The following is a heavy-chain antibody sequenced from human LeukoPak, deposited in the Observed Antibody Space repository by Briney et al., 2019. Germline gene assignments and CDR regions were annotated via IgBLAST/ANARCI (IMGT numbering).Heavy chain of an antibody. J-gene: IGHJ6*03. CDR1: GFTFSSYS. CDR2: ISSSSSYI. V-gene: IGHV3-21*04. D-gene: IGHD2-15*01. CDR3: ARDGGYCSGGSCYGGDYYYYYYMDV. Sequence: GGSLRLSCAASGFTFSSYSMNWVSQAPGKGLEWVSSISSSSSYIYYADSVKGRFTISRDNAKNSLYLQMNSLRAEDTAVYYCARDGGYCSGGSCYGGDYYYYYYMDVWGKGTTVTISS.